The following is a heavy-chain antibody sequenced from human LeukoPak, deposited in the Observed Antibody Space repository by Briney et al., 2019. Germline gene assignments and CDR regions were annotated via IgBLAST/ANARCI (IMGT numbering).Heavy chain of an antibody. CDR2: IYYSGDT. CDR3: ATSPLFGVVSY. D-gene: IGHD3-3*01. J-gene: IGHJ4*02. Sequence: SETLSLTCTVSGGSISRYYWSWIRQPPGKGLEWIGNIYYSGDTSYNPSLQSRVTITVDRSKNQFSLKLSSATAADTAVYYCATSPLFGVVSYWGQGTLVSVSS. CDR1: GGSISRYY. V-gene: IGHV4-59*01.